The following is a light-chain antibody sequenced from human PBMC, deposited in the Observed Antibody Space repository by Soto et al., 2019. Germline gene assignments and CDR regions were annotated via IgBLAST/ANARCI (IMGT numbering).Light chain of an antibody. CDR3: ISYTSSSTLSVV. CDR1: SSDVGGYNY. CDR2: GVT. V-gene: IGLV2-14*01. J-gene: IGLJ2*01. Sequence: QSALTQPASVSGSPGQSITISCTGTSSDVGGYNYVSWYQQHPGKAPKLMIYGVTNRPSGVSNRFSGSKSANTASLTISGLQAEDEADYYCISYTSSSTLSVVFGGGTKVTVL.